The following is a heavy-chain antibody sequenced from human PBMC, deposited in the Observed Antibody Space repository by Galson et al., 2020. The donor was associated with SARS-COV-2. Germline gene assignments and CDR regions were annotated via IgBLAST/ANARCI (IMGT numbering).Heavy chain of an antibody. CDR2: INQDGSGK. V-gene: IGHV3-7*01. J-gene: IGHJ4*02. CDR1: GFTLRSCW. Sequence: GESLKLPCAASGFTLRSCWMSWVRQAPARGLEWVANINQDGSGKYYVDSVKGRFTISRDNAKNSLYLQMNNLRPEDTAVYYCVPGDSSTGGWGQGTLVTVSS. CDR3: VPGDSSTGG. D-gene: IGHD2-2*01.